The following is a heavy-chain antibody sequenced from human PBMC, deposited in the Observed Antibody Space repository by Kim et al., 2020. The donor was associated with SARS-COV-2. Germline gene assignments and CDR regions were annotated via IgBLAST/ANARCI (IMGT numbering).Heavy chain of an antibody. J-gene: IGHJ6*02. CDR1: GGTFSSYA. CDR3: ARDQRVAAAAKRGGMDV. Sequence: SVKVSCKASGGTFSSYAISWVRQAPGQGLEWMGGIIPIFGTANYAQKFQGRVTITADESTSTAYMELSSLRSEDTAVYYCARDQRVAAAAKRGGMDVWGQGTTVTVSS. V-gene: IGHV1-69*13. CDR2: IIPIFGTA. D-gene: IGHD6-13*01.